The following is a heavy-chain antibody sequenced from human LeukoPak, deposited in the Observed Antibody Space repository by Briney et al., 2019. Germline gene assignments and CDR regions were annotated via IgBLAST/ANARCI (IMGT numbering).Heavy chain of an antibody. J-gene: IGHJ6*02. CDR3: ARLGYCSSTSCYIHYGMDV. Sequence: PSETLSLTCTVSGGSISSYYWSWIRQPPGKGLEWIGYIYYSGSTNYNPSLKSRVTISVDTSKNQFSLKLSSVTAAGTAVYYCARLGYCSSTSCYIHYGMDVWGQGTTVTVSS. CDR2: IYYSGST. CDR1: GGSISSYY. V-gene: IGHV4-59*08. D-gene: IGHD2-2*02.